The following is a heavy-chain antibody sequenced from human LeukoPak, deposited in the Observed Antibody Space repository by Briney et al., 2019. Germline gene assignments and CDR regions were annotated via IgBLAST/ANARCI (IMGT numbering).Heavy chain of an antibody. CDR1: GYTFTSYD. CDR2: INPNSGNT. D-gene: IGHD1-26*01. J-gene: IGHJ6*03. CDR3: ARVWEWRGYMDV. V-gene: IGHV1-8*03. Sequence: GASVKVSCKASGYTFTSYDINWVRQAPGQGLEWMGWINPNSGNTGYAQKFQGRVTITRKTSISTAYMELSSLRSEDTAVYYCARVWEWRGYMDVWGKGTTVTISS.